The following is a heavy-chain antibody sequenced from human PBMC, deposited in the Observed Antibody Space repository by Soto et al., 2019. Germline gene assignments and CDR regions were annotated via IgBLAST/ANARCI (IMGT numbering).Heavy chain of an antibody. CDR3: ASFWAIYGMDV. CDR2: INHSGST. J-gene: IGHJ6*02. CDR1: GGSFSGYY. D-gene: IGHD3-3*01. V-gene: IGHV4-34*01. Sequence: QVQLQQWGAGLLKPSETLSLTCAVYGGSFSGYYWSWIRQPPGKGLEWIGEINHSGSTNYNPSLKSRVNISVDTSKNQFSLKLSSVTAADTAVYYCASFWAIYGMDVWGQGTTVTVSS.